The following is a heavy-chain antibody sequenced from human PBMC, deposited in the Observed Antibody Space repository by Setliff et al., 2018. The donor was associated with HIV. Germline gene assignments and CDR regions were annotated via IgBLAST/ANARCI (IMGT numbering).Heavy chain of an antibody. CDR3: ARDMTTVTYYYYYYYMDV. CDR2: IYYSGST. Sequence: SETLSLTCSVSGGSISSRSYYWGWIRQPPGKGLEWIGSIYYSGSTYYNPSLKSRVTISVDTSKNQFSLKLSSVTAADTAMYYCARDMTTVTYYYYYYYMDVWGKGTTVTVSS. CDR1: GGSISSRSYY. V-gene: IGHV4-39*07. J-gene: IGHJ6*03. D-gene: IGHD4-17*01.